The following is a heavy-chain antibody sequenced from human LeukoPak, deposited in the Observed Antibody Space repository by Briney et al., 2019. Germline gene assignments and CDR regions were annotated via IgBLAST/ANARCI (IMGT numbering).Heavy chain of an antibody. CDR1: GGTFSSYA. J-gene: IGHJ4*02. CDR3: ARATYGDYTPFDY. V-gene: IGHV1-69*13. CDR2: IIPIFGTA. Sequence: SVTASCKASGGTFSSYAISWVRQAPGQGLEWMGGIIPIFGTANYAQKFQGRVTITADESTSTAYMELSSLRSEDTAVYYCARATYGDYTPFDYWGQGTLVTVSS. D-gene: IGHD4-17*01.